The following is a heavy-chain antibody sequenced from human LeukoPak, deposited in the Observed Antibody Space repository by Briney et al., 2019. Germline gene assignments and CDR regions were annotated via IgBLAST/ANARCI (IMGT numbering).Heavy chain of an antibody. CDR3: LKKGHNEDYGKPD. D-gene: IGHD4-17*01. V-gene: IGHV3-23*01. CDR1: GFTFSTYD. J-gene: IGHJ4*02. Sequence: GGSLRLSCAASGFTFSTYDMSWVRQAPGKGLACVASISRGGGGSTYYADSVKGRFTISRDNSKNTLYLQMNSLRADDTAVYYCLKKGHNEDYGKPDWGQGTLVTVSS. CDR2: ISRGGGGST.